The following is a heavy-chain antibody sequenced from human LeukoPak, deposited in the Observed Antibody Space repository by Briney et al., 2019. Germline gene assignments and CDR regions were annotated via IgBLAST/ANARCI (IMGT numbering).Heavy chain of an antibody. CDR2: ISWNSGSI. CDR3: AKSDGCNSLDAFDI. Sequence: GGSLRLSCAASGFTFDDYAMHWVRQAPGKGLEWVSGISWNSGSIGYADSVKGRFTISRDNAKNSLYLQMNSLRAEDTALYYCAKSDGCNSLDAFDIWGQGTMVTVSS. J-gene: IGHJ3*02. V-gene: IGHV3-9*01. CDR1: GFTFDDYA. D-gene: IGHD5-24*01.